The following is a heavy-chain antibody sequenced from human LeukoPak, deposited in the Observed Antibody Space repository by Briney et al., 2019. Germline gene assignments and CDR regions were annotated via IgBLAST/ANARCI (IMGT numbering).Heavy chain of an antibody. D-gene: IGHD3-16*01. CDR3: AKLWENDHGDY. Sequence: PGGSLRLSCAASGFIFSSYGMHWVRQAPGKGLEWVSVIFSASYTFYADSVKGLFTISRDTSKNTLYLQMNSLRAEDTAVYYCAKLWENDHGDYWGQGTLVTVSS. CDR1: GFIFSSYG. CDR2: IFSASYT. V-gene: IGHV3-NL1*01. J-gene: IGHJ4*02.